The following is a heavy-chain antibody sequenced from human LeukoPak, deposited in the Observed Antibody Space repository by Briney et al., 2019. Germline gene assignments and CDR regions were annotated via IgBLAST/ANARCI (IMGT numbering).Heavy chain of an antibody. J-gene: IGHJ3*02. CDR2: IGTAGDT. CDR3: ARGLVGATTVDAFDI. CDR1: GFTFSSYD. Sequence: PGGSLRLSCAASGFTFSSYDMHWVRQATGKGLEWVSAIGTAGDTYYPGSVKGRFTISRENAKNSLYLQMNSLRAGDTAVYYCARGLVGATTVDAFDIWGQGTMVTVSS. V-gene: IGHV3-13*01. D-gene: IGHD1-26*01.